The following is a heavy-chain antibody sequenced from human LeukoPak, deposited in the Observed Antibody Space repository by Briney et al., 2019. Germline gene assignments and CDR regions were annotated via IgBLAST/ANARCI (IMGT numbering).Heavy chain of an antibody. D-gene: IGHD1-14*01. CDR1: GFTVSSNY. CDR2: IYSGGST. J-gene: IGHJ3*02. V-gene: IGHV3-53*01. CDR3: ARVRLDRSERNLDAFEN. Sequence: GGSLRLSCAASGFTVSSNYMSWVRQAPGKGLAWVSSIYSGGSTYYADSVKGRFTISRDNSKNTVYLQMNSLRAEDTAVYFCARVRLDRSERNLDAFENWGQGTMVTVSS.